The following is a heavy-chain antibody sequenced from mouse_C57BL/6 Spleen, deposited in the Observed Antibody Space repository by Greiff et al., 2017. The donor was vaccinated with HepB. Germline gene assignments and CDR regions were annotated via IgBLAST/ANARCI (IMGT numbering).Heavy chain of an antibody. CDR3: AREAYDGCPWFAY. CDR2: INPSSGYT. V-gene: IGHV1-7*01. CDR1: GYTFTSYW. J-gene: IGHJ3*01. Sequence: QVQLKQSGAELAKPGASVKLSCKASGYTFTSYWMHWVKQRPGQGLEWIGYINPSSGYTKYNQKFKDKATLTADKSSSTAYMQLSSLTYEDSAVYYCAREAYDGCPWFAYWGQGTPVTVSA. D-gene: IGHD2-3*01.